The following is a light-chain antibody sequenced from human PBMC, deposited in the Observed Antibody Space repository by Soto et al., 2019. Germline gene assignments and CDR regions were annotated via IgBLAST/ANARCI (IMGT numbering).Light chain of an antibody. J-gene: IGKJ4*01. V-gene: IGKV1-27*01. CDR1: QDISTY. CDR2: AAY. Sequence: DIQMTQAPSSLSASVGDRVTITCRARQDISTYLAWYQQKPGKVPKLLISAAYTLQSGVPPRFSGSGSGTDFTLTISSLQPEEVATYSCKKYDNAPLTFGGGTKVEIK. CDR3: KKYDNAPLT.